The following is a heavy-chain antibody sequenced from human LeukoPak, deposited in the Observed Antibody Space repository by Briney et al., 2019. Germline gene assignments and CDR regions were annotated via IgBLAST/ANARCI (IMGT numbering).Heavy chain of an antibody. J-gene: IGHJ4*02. V-gene: IGHV4-59*11. CDR1: GGSISSHY. CDR3: ARENVDTTTFDY. D-gene: IGHD5-18*01. CDR2: INYSGST. Sequence: PSETLSLTCTVSGGSISSHYWSWIRQPPGKGLEWIGYINYSGSTNYNPSLKSRVTISVDTSKNQFSLKLSSVTAADTAVYYCARENVDTTTFDYWGQGTLVTVSS.